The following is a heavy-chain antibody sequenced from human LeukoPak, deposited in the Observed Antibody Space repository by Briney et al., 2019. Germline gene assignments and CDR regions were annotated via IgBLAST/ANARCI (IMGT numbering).Heavy chain of an antibody. CDR1: GFTFSSYS. CDR2: ISSSSSTI. CDR3: ARDPPGTPIWLRAFDI. D-gene: IGHD5-18*01. V-gene: IGHV3-48*02. Sequence: RGSLRLSCAASGFTFSSYSMNWVRQAPGKGLEWVSYISSSSSTIYYADSVKGRFTISRDNAKNSLYLQMNSLRDEDTAVYYCARDPPGTPIWLRAFDIWGQGTMVTV. J-gene: IGHJ3*02.